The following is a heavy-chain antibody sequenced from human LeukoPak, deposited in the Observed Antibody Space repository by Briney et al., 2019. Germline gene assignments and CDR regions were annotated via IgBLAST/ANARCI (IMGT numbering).Heavy chain of an antibody. V-gene: IGHV3-23*01. CDR3: AKRMAGYCSGGSCYSADY. Sequence: GGSLRLSCAASGFTLSSSAMSWVRQAPGKGLGWVSGISGSGGSTYYADSVKGRFTMSRDNSKNTLYLQMNSLRAEDTALYYCAKRMAGYCSGGSCYSADYWGQGTLVTVSS. J-gene: IGHJ4*02. CDR1: GFTLSSSA. CDR2: ISGSGGST. D-gene: IGHD2-15*01.